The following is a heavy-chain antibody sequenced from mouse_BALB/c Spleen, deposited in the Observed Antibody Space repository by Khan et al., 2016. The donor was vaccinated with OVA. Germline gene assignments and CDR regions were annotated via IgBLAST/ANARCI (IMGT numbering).Heavy chain of an antibody. Sequence: EVQLQESGPGLVKPPQSLSLTCTVTGYSITSDYAWNWIRQFPGNKLEWMGYIKYSGSTSYNPSLKSRFSITRITSKNQFFLQLSSVPTEDTATYYCARSGTISTVVITDFDYWGQGTTLTVSS. J-gene: IGHJ2*01. D-gene: IGHD1-1*01. CDR3: ARSGTISTVVITDFDY. CDR2: IKYSGST. CDR1: GYSITSDYA. V-gene: IGHV3-2*02.